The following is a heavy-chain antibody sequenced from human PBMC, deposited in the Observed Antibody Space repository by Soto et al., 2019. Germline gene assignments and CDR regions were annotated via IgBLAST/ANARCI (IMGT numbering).Heavy chain of an antibody. CDR1: GGSISSGGYY. CDR3: ARWGSRIFPFDY. J-gene: IGHJ4*02. Sequence: SETLSLTCTVSGGSISSGGYYWSWIRQHPGKGLEWIGYIYYSGSTYYNPSLKSRVTISVDTSKNQFSLKLSSVTAADTAVYYCARWGSRIFPFDYWGQGTLVTVSS. CDR2: IYYSGST. D-gene: IGHD3-9*01. V-gene: IGHV4-31*03.